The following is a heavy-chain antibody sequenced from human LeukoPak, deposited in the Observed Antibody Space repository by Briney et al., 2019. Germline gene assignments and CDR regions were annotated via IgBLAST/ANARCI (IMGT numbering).Heavy chain of an antibody. Sequence: ASVKVSCKASGGTFSSYAISWVRQAPGQGLEWMGGIIPIFGTANYAQKFQGRVTMTRDTSTSTVYMELSSLRSEDTAVYYCARDHLNGDYYFDYWGQGTLVTVSS. CDR3: ARDHLNGDYYFDY. V-gene: IGHV1-69*05. D-gene: IGHD4-17*01. J-gene: IGHJ4*02. CDR2: IIPIFGTA. CDR1: GGTFSSYA.